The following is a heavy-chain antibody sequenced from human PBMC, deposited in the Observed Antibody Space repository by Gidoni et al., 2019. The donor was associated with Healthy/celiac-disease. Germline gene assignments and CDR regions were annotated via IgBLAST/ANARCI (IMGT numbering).Heavy chain of an antibody. D-gene: IGHD3-9*01. J-gene: IGHJ5*02. Sequence: QVQLVESGGGLVKPGGSLSLSCAASGFTFSDYYMSWIRQAPGKGLEWVSYISSSSSYTNYADSVKGRFTISRDNAKNSLYLQMNSLRAEDTAVYYCARDLGVLRYFDWLDNWFDPWGQGTLVTVSS. CDR1: GFTFSDYY. CDR2: ISSSSSYT. CDR3: ARDLGVLRYFDWLDNWFDP. V-gene: IGHV3-11*06.